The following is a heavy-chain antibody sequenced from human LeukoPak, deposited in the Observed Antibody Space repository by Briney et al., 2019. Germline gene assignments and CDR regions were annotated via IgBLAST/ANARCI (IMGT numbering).Heavy chain of an antibody. CDR3: AKDRAYYDSSGYYYRKGCLDY. V-gene: IGHV3-48*01. CDR1: GFTFSSYS. CDR2: ISSSSSTI. D-gene: IGHD3-22*01. Sequence: PGGSLRLSCAASGFTFSSYSMNWVRQAPGKGLEWVSYISSSSSTIYYADSVKGRFTISRDNSKNTLYLQMNSLRAEDTAVYYCAKDRAYYDSSGYYYRKGCLDYWGQGTLVTVSS. J-gene: IGHJ4*02.